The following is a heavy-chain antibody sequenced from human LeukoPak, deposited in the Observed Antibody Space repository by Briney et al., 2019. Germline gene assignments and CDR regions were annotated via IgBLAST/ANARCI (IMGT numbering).Heavy chain of an antibody. Sequence: ASVKVSCKVSGYPLTELSMHWVRQAPGKGLEWMGGFDPEDGETIYAQKFQGGVTMTEDTSTDTASMELISLRSEDTAVYYFATTKGGNAVDYWGQGTLVTVSS. CDR3: ATTKGGNAVDY. CDR1: GYPLTELS. J-gene: IGHJ4*02. V-gene: IGHV1-24*01. CDR2: FDPEDGET. D-gene: IGHD3-16*01.